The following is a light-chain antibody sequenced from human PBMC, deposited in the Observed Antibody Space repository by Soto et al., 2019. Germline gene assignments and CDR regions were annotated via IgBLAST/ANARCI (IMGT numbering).Light chain of an antibody. V-gene: IGKV3-15*01. CDR3: QQYNTWLWT. CDR1: QSVNAN. CDR2: GAS. Sequence: EVVMTQSPATLSVSPGERATLSCRASQSVNANLAWYQQMPGQAPRLLIHGASNRATGIPARFSGSGFGTEFILTISSLQSEDFAVYYCQQYNTWLWTFGRGTKVEI. J-gene: IGKJ1*01.